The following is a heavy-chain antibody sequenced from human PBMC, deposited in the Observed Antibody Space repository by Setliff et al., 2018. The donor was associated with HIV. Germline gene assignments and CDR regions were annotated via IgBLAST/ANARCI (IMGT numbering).Heavy chain of an antibody. J-gene: IGHJ6*03. V-gene: IGHV4-28*03. CDR1: DYSISTNEW. D-gene: IGHD3-22*01. CDR3: ARAFFFDTSGYRSYYHYMDV. Sequence: SETLSLTCAVSDYSISTNEWWGWIRQPPGKGLAWIGYISNSGKTYYNPSLNSRVTLSADTSKNQLSLRLSSVTAVDTGTYYCARAFFFDTSGYRSYYHYMDVWGKGTTVTVSS. CDR2: ISNSGKT.